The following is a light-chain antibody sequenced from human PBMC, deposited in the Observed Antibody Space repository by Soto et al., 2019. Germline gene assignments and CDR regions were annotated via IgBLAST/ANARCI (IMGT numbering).Light chain of an antibody. CDR3: AAWDDSLNGVV. CDR1: GSNIGSDT. J-gene: IGLJ2*01. Sequence: QSVLTQPPSASGTPGQRVTISCSGSGSNIGSDTVNWYQQLPGTAPKLLIYSINQCPSGVPDRFSGSKSGTSASLAISGLQSDDEADYYCAAWDDSLNGVVFGGGTKVTVL. V-gene: IGLV1-44*01. CDR2: SIN.